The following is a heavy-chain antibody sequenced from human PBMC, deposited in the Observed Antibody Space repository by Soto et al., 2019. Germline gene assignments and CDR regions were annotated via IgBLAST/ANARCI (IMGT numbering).Heavy chain of an antibody. V-gene: IGHV3-33*01. CDR2: IWHDGGNK. CDR1: GFTFSSYG. D-gene: IGHD3-16*01. CDR3: ARDGDVNTGFGKDY. Sequence: SLRLSCAASGFTFSSYGMHWVGQAPGKGLEWVAFIWHDGGNKFYAESVKGRFTISRDNSKNTLYLQMTSLSAEDTAMYYCARDGDVNTGFGKDYWGQGTLVTVSS. J-gene: IGHJ4*02.